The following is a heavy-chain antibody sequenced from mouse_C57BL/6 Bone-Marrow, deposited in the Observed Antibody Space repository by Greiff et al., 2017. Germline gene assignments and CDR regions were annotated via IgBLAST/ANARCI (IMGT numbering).Heavy chain of an antibody. CDR3: ARGGSTMVTTQFAY. J-gene: IGHJ3*01. CDR2: IHPNSGST. CDR1: GYTFTSYW. V-gene: IGHV1-64*01. Sequence: VQLQQPGAELVKPGASVKLSCKASGYTFTSYWMHWVKQRPGQGLEWIGMIHPNSGSTNYNEKFKSKATLTVDKSSSTAYMQLSSLTSEDSAVYYCARGGSTMVTTQFAYWGQGTLVTVSA. D-gene: IGHD2-2*01.